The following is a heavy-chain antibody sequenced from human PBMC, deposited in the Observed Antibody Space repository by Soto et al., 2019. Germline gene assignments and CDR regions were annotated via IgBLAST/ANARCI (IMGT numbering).Heavy chain of an antibody. CDR3: ARQYQLLWEGWFDP. Sequence: QLQLQESGPGLVKPSETLSLTCTVSGGSISSSSYYWGWIRQPPGKGLEWIGSIYYSGSTYYNPSLKSRVTISVDTSKNQFSLKRSSVTAADTAVYYCARQYQLLWEGWFDPWGQGTLVTVSS. V-gene: IGHV4-39*01. J-gene: IGHJ5*02. CDR2: IYYSGST. D-gene: IGHD2-2*01. CDR1: GGSISSSSYY.